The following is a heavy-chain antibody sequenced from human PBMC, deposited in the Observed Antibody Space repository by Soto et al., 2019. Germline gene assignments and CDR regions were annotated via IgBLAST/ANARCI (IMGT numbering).Heavy chain of an antibody. J-gene: IGHJ5*02. Sequence: AGSLGLSCAASGVSFIGYWMSWVRQAPGKGPEWVANIKEDGTEQHYVDSVKGRFTISRDNSENSLFLQMNNLRAEDSAIYYCAITTSTVSYWFDPWGPGTQVTVS. CDR1: GVSFIGYW. D-gene: IGHD4-4*01. CDR3: AITTSTVSYWFDP. V-gene: IGHV3-7*03. CDR2: IKEDGTEQ.